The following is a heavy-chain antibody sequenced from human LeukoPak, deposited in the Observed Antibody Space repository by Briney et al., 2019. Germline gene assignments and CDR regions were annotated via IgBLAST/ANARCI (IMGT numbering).Heavy chain of an antibody. CDR2: IWYDGSNK. Sequence: PGGSLRLSCAASGFTFSSYGMHWVRQAPGKGLEWVAVIWYDGSNKYYADSVKGRFTISRDNSKNTLYLQMNSLRAEDTAVYYCARRVSYYGAFDIWGQGTMVTVSS. CDR3: ARRVSYYGAFDI. J-gene: IGHJ3*02. D-gene: IGHD1-26*01. V-gene: IGHV3-33*01. CDR1: GFTFSSYG.